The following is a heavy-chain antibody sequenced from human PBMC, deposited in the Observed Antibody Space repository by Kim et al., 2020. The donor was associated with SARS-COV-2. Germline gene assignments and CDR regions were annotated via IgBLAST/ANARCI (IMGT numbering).Heavy chain of an antibody. CDR1: GGSFSGYY. J-gene: IGHJ4*02. CDR2: INHSGST. Sequence: SETLSLTCAVYGGSFSGYYWSWIRQPPGKGLEWIGEINHSGSTNYNPSLKSRVTISVDTSKNQFSLKLSSVTAADTAVYYCARGLQVVAPLDYWGQGTLV. CDR3: ARGLQVVAPLDY. V-gene: IGHV4-34*01. D-gene: IGHD2-15*01.